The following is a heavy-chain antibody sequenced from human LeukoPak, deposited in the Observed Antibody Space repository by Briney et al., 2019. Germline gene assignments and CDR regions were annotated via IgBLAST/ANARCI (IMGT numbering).Heavy chain of an antibody. CDR3: ARDDGILDY. CDR1: GGSISSYY. CDR2: IYYSGST. V-gene: IGHV4-59*01. Sequence: SETLSLTCTVSGGSISSYYWSWIWQPPGKGLEWIGYIYYSGSTNYNPSLKSRVTISVDTSKNQFSLKLSSVTAADTAVYYCARDDGILDYWGQGTLVTVSS. D-gene: IGHD1-14*01. J-gene: IGHJ4*02.